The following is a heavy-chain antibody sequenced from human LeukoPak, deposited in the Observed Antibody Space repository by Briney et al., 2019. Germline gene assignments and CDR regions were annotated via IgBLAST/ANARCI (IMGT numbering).Heavy chain of an antibody. D-gene: IGHD5-24*01. V-gene: IGHV3-7*01. CDR1: GFTFSSHS. Sequence: GGSLRLSCAASGFTFSSHSMGWVRQAPGKGLECVATIGLDGAQKDFVDSVKGRFTLSRDNAKNSLFLEMDRLRVEDTAVYYCARWRGLQSEFDCWGQGTLVTVSS. J-gene: IGHJ4*02. CDR3: ARWRGLQSEFDC. CDR2: IGLDGAQK.